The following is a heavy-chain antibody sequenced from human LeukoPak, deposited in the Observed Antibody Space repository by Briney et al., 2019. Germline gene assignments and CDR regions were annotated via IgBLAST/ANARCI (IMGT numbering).Heavy chain of an antibody. V-gene: IGHV1-46*01. CDR2: INPSGGST. J-gene: IGHJ4*02. Sequence: ASVKVSCKASGYTFTGYYMHWVRQAPGQGLEWMGIINPSGGSTSYAQKFQGRVTMTRDMSTSTVYMELSSLRSEDTAVYYCARLAVAGTIDYWGQETLVTVSS. D-gene: IGHD6-19*01. CDR1: GYTFTGYY. CDR3: ARLAVAGTIDY.